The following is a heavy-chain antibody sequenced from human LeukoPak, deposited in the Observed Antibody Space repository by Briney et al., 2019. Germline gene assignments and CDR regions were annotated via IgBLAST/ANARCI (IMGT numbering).Heavy chain of an antibody. CDR3: ARDPLDYSNYAWFDP. D-gene: IGHD4-11*01. CDR1: GGSISSYY. V-gene: IGHV4-4*07. Sequence: PSETLSLTCTVSGGSISSYYWSWIRQPAGKGLEWIGRIYTSGSTNYNPSLKSRVTMSVDTSKNQFSLKLSSVTAADTAVYYCARDPLDYSNYAWFDPWGQGTLVTVSS. CDR2: IYTSGST. J-gene: IGHJ5*02.